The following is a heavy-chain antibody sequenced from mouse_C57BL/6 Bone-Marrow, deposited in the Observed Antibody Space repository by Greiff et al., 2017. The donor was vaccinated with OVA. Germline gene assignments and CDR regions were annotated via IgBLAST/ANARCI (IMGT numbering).Heavy chain of an antibody. J-gene: IGHJ4*01. CDR2: IDPNSGGT. V-gene: IGHV1-72*01. Sequence: VQLQQPGAELVKPGASVKLSCTASGYTFTSYWMHWVKQRPGRGLEWIGRIDPNSGGTKYNEKFKSKATLTVDKPSSTAYMQLSSLTSEDSAVYYCARTPITTVVANGYAMDYWGQGTSVTVSS. CDR1: GYTFTSYW. CDR3: ARTPITTVVANGYAMDY. D-gene: IGHD1-1*01.